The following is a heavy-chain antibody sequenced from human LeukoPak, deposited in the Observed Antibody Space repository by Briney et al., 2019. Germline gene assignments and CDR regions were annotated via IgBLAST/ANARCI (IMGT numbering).Heavy chain of an antibody. CDR2: IIPIFGTA. D-gene: IGHD4-17*01. CDR1: GGTFSSYA. V-gene: IGHV1-69*05. CDR3: ARDDRDYGDYPTGYAFDI. J-gene: IGHJ3*02. Sequence: SVKVSCKASGGTFSSYAISWVRQAPGQGLEWMGGIIPIFGTANYAQKFQGRVTITTDESTSTAYMELNSLRAEDTAVYYCARDDRDYGDYPTGYAFDIWGQGTMVTVSS.